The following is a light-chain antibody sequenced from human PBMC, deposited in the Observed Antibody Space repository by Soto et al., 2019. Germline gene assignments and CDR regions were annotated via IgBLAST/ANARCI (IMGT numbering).Light chain of an antibody. CDR1: SSDVGGYNY. Sequence: QPVLTQPASVSGSPGQSITISCTGTSSDVGGYNYVSWYQQHPGKAPKLMIYDVSNRPSGVSNRFSGSKSGNTASLTISGLQAEDEADYYCSSYTSSSTWVFGRGTKLTVL. CDR2: DVS. CDR3: SSYTSSSTWV. J-gene: IGLJ3*02. V-gene: IGLV2-14*01.